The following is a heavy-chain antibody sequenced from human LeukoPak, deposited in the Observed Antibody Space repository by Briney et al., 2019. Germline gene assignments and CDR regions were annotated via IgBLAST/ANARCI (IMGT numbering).Heavy chain of an antibody. J-gene: IGHJ4*02. Sequence: KPSETLSLTCTVSGGSISSYYGSWIRQPPGKGLEWIGYIYYSGSTNYNPSLKSRLTISVDTSKNQFSLKLSSVTAADTALYYCARSRGYFDYWGQGTLVIVSS. CDR1: GGSISSYY. CDR2: IYYSGST. V-gene: IGHV4-59*01. D-gene: IGHD6-13*01. CDR3: ARSRGYFDY.